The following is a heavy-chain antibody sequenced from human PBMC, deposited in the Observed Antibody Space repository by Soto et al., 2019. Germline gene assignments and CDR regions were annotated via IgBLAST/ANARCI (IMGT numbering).Heavy chain of an antibody. D-gene: IGHD6-19*01. CDR1: GFTFSDYY. CDR3: ARSNSGASDY. Sequence: QVQLVESGGGLVNPGGSLRLSCVASGFTFSDYYMNWIRQAPGKGLEWISYISRGGSTIYYADSVKGRFTISRDNAKSSLYLQMNSLRGEDTAVYSCARSNSGASDYCGQGTLVTVSS. J-gene: IGHJ4*02. CDR2: ISRGGSTI. V-gene: IGHV3-11*01.